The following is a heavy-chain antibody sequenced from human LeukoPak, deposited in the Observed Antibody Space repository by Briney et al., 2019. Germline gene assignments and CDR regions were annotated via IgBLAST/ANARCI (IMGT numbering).Heavy chain of an antibody. V-gene: IGHV3-23*01. J-gene: IGHJ6*02. Sequence: GGSLRLSCAASGFTFNNYAMSWVRQAPGKGLEWVSAISNSGGATYYADSVKGRFTISRDNSKNTLFLHMNSLRVEDTAVYYCAKAPPAATKNYYGMDVWGQGTTVTVSS. CDR1: GFTFNNYA. CDR2: ISNSGGAT. CDR3: AKAPPAATKNYYGMDV. D-gene: IGHD2-2*01.